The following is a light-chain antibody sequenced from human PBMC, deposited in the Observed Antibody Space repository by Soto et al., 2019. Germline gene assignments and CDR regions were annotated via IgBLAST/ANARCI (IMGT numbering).Light chain of an antibody. CDR1: KIGSKS. CDR3: QVWDRSSSLSWV. V-gene: IGLV3-21*02. J-gene: IGLJ3*02. CDR2: EDS. Sequence: SYELTQQPSVSVAPGQTARITCGGNKIGSKSVAWYQQKPGQAPVLVVYEDSDRPPGIPERLSGSNSGNTATLTISRVEAGDEADYYCQVWDRSSSLSWVFGGGTKLTVL.